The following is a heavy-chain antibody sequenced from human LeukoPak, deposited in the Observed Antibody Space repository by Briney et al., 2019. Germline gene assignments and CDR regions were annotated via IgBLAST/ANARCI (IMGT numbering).Heavy chain of an antibody. Sequence: KPSETLSLTCAVYGGSFSGYYWSWIRQPPGKGLEWIGEINHSGSTNYNPSLKSRVTISVDTSKNQFSLKLSSVTAADTAVYYCASGSLAAAGPFFDYWGQGTLVTVSS. J-gene: IGHJ4*02. V-gene: IGHV4-34*01. CDR2: INHSGST. CDR3: ASGSLAAAGPFFDY. D-gene: IGHD6-13*01. CDR1: GGSFSGYY.